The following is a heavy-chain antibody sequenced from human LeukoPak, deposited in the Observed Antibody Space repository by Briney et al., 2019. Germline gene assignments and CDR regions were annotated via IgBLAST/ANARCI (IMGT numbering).Heavy chain of an antibody. Sequence: SETLSLTCNVFGGSIGSSSYYWGWIRQAPGKGLEWIGSIYYSGSVYYNPSLKSRVTISEDTSKNRFSLKLSSVTAADTAVYYCARRRVWSGELLHYFDYWGQGILVTVSS. D-gene: IGHD3-10*01. CDR1: GGSIGSSSYY. CDR2: IYYSGSV. CDR3: ARRRVWSGELLHYFDY. V-gene: IGHV4-39*01. J-gene: IGHJ4*02.